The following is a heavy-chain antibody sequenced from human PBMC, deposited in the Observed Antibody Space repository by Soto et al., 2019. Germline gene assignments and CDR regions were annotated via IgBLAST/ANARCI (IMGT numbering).Heavy chain of an antibody. CDR1: GYTFTTYG. J-gene: IGHJ6*02. Sequence: QAQVLQSGPEVKKPGASVKVSCKASGYTFTTYGVSWVRQAPGQGLEWMGWISTHSGYTRYAQKFQGGGTVTADASPSTACTEGRDLSSDDTAMYYCARAVGVGPDGPGIQGMDVWGQGTTVTVTS. CDR2: ISTHSGYT. D-gene: IGHD3-10*01. CDR3: ARAVGVGPDGPGIQGMDV. V-gene: IGHV1-18*01.